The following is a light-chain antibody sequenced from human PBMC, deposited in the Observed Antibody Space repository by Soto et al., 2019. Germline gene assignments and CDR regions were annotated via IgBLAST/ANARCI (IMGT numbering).Light chain of an antibody. CDR3: QQSFRAPRT. CDR1: ETIIDY. V-gene: IGKV1-39*01. Sequence: DIQMSQSPSSLSASVGDSVTINCRASETIIDYLNWYQQQPGEAPKLLIFSASSLHSGVPSRFRGSGSGTHSTLPISSLQPEDFATYFCQQSFRAPRTFGQGTKLQAK. CDR2: SAS. J-gene: IGKJ2*01.